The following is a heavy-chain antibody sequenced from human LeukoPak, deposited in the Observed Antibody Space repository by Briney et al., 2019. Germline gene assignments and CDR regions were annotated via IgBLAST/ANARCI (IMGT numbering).Heavy chain of an antibody. D-gene: IGHD6-19*01. CDR3: AKLESILAVAGVGY. CDR2: ISGGGGST. V-gene: IGHV3-23*01. J-gene: IGHJ4*02. Sequence: PGGSLRLSCAASGLTFSSYAMSWVRQAPGKGLEWVSSISGGGGSTYYADSVKGRLTISRDNSKDTLYLQMNTLRAEDTAVYYCAKLESILAVAGVGYWGQGTLVTVSS. CDR1: GLTFSSYA.